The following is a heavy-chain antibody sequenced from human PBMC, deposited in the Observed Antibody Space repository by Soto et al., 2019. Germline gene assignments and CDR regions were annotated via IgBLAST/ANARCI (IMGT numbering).Heavy chain of an antibody. V-gene: IGHV4-30-4*01. D-gene: IGHD2-8*01. Sequence: PSLTCTVSGGSISSGDYYWSWIRQPPGKALEWIGYIYYSGSTYYNPSLKSRVTISVDTSKNQFSLKLSSVTAADTAVYYCARGRGVFCTNGVCYKAVDALDIWGQGTMVTVS. CDR2: IYYSGST. J-gene: IGHJ3*02. CDR1: GGSISSGDYY. CDR3: ARGRGVFCTNGVCYKAVDALDI.